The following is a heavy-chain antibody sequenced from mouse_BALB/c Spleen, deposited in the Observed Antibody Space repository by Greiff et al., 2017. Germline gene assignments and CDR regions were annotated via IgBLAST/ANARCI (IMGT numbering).Heavy chain of an antibody. D-gene: IGHD2-4*01. CDR2: IDPANGNT. V-gene: IGHV14-3*02. J-gene: IGHJ3*01. Sequence: VQLQQSGAELVKPGASVKLSCTASGFNIKDTYMHWVKQRPEQGLEWIGRIDPANGNTKYDPKFQGKATITADTSSNTAYLQLSSLTSEDTAVYYCAPIYKDYDGAYWGEGSVGTGAA. CDR1: GFNIKDTY. CDR3: APIYKDYDGAY.